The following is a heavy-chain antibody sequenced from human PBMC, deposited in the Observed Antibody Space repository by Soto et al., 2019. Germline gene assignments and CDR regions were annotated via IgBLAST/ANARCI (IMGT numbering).Heavy chain of an antibody. D-gene: IGHD5-18*01. Sequence: QVQLVQSGAEVRKSGSSVQVSCKASGGTFYTYTFSWVRQAPGQGLEWMGSITPIYPTTNYAEKFQGRLTVTADGSTNTAYMELNSLTSEDTAVYYCARIPRYSFPTSDDLDSWGQGTLVTVSS. CDR2: ITPIYPTT. J-gene: IGHJ4*02. CDR1: GGTFYTYT. V-gene: IGHV1-69*15. CDR3: ARIPRYSFPTSDDLDS.